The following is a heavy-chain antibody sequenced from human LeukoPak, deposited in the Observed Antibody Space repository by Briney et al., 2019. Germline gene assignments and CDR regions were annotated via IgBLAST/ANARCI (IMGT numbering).Heavy chain of an antibody. J-gene: IGHJ4*02. Sequence: PGGSLRLSCAASGFTVTYNYMTWVRQAPGKGLEWVSGLYYSGSTYYSDSVTGRFTISRDNSKNTLFLQMNSLRAEDTAVYYCVRSYFGSGDSWGQGTLVTVSS. CDR2: LYYSGST. V-gene: IGHV3-66*01. D-gene: IGHD3-10*01. CDR1: GFTVTYNY. CDR3: VRSYFGSGDS.